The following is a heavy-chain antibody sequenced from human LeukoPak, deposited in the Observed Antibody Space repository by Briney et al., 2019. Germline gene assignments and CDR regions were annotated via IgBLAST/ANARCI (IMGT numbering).Heavy chain of an antibody. CDR2: ISYDDNYK. V-gene: IGHV3-30*03. Sequence: GGSLRLSCTASGFTFSNSGMHWVRQAPGKGLEWVAVISYDDNYKYYVDSVKGRFTISRDNSKNKLSLQMYSLRPEDSAIYYCARFWDYYGMDVWGQGTTVIVSS. J-gene: IGHJ6*02. CDR1: GFTFSNSG. CDR3: ARFWDYYGMDV. D-gene: IGHD3-16*01.